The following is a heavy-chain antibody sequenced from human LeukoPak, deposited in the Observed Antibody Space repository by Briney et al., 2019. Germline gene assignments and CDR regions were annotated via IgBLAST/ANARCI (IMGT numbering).Heavy chain of an antibody. CDR3: AREYCSGGSCYSLFFTVTTSSRVFDY. CDR2: INSDGSYT. CDR1: GFTFSSYW. J-gene: IGHJ4*02. Sequence: PGGSLRLSCAASGFTFSSYWMHWVRQAPGKGLVWVSRINSDGSYTSYADSVKGRFIISRDNAKNSLYLQMNSLRAEDTAVYYCAREYCSGGSCYSLFFTVTTSSRVFDYWGQGTLVTVSS. D-gene: IGHD2-15*01. V-gene: IGHV3-74*01.